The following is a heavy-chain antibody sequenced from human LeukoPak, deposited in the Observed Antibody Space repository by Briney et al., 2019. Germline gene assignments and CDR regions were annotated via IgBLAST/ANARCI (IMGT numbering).Heavy chain of an antibody. J-gene: IGHJ5*02. CDR3: ARHGTSGTNLNWFDP. CDR2: IYYSGST. CDR1: GGSISSFY. D-gene: IGHD1-1*01. Sequence: SETLSLTCTVSGGSISSFYWSWIRQPPGKGLEWIGYIYYSGSTNYNPSLKSRVTISVDTSKNQFSLRLSSVTAADTAVYYCARHGTSGTNLNWFDPWGQGTLVTVSS. V-gene: IGHV4-59*01.